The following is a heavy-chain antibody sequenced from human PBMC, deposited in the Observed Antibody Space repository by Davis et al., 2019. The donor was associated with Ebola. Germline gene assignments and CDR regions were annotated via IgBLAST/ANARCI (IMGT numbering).Heavy chain of an antibody. D-gene: IGHD3-10*01. J-gene: IGHJ4*02. CDR2: IKQDGSEK. CDR1: GFTFSSYW. CDR3: ARELITMVQGIIITAYYFDY. Sequence: PGGSLRLSCAASGFTFSSYWMTWVRQAPGKGLEWVANIKQDGSEKYYVDSVKGRFTISRDNAKNSLYLQMNSLRAEDTAVYYCARELITMVQGIIITAYYFDYWGQGTLVTVSS. V-gene: IGHV3-7*01.